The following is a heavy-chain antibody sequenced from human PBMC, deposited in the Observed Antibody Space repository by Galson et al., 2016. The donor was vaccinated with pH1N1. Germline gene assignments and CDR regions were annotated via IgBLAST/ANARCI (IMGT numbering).Heavy chain of an antibody. CDR2: ISYDGSVE. V-gene: IGHV3-30*18. CDR1: GFTFNSFG. Sequence: SLRLSCAASGFTFNSFGMHWVRQAPGKGLEWMAVISYDGSVEYYGDSVKGRFSISRDNSKNTLYLQMNSLRPEDTAVYYCAKESGEDWSGSKRYSFDYWGQGALVTVSS. CDR3: AKESGEDWSGSKRYSFDY. D-gene: IGHD3-3*01. J-gene: IGHJ4*02.